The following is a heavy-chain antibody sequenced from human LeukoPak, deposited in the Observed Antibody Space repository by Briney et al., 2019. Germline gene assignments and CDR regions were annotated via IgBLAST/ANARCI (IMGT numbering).Heavy chain of an antibody. CDR3: AMRYYYGSGSYLDY. J-gene: IGHJ4*02. CDR1: GFTVSSNY. CDR2: IYSGGST. D-gene: IGHD3-10*01. V-gene: IGHV3-53*05. Sequence: GGSLRLSCAASGFTVSSNYMNWVRQAPGKGLEWVSVIYSGGSTYYADSVKGRFTISRDNSKNTLYLQMNSLRAEDTAVYYCAMRYYYGSGSYLDYWGQGTLVTVSS.